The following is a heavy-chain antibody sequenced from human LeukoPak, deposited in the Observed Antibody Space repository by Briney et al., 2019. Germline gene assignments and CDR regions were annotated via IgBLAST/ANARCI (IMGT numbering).Heavy chain of an antibody. Sequence: SSETLSLTCTVSGGSISSDYWSWIRQSPGKGLEWIGYIYYSGTTSYNPSLKSRVTISLDTSKNQFSLKLSSVTAADTAVYYCARGPNWGSPDYWGQGTLVTVSS. J-gene: IGHJ4*02. CDR2: IYYSGTT. V-gene: IGHV4-59*01. CDR3: ARGPNWGSPDY. CDR1: GGSISSDY. D-gene: IGHD7-27*01.